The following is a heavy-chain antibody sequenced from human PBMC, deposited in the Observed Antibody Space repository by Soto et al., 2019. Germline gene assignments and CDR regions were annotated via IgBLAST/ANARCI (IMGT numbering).Heavy chain of an antibody. CDR2: INTYNGMT. J-gene: IGHJ4*02. Sequence: QVQLVQSGGEVKKPGASVTVSCKASGYTFINYHITWVRQAPGQGLEWMAWINTYNGMTDYAQRFQGRATMTRDTSTSTAYMELRNLGSDDTAVYFFAKSPRGEMATDWGQGTLVTVSS. CDR3: AKSPRGEMATD. V-gene: IGHV1-18*01. D-gene: IGHD5-12*01. CDR1: GYTFINYH.